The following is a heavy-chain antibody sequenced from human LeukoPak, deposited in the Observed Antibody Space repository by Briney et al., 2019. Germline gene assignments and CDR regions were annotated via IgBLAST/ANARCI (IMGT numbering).Heavy chain of an antibody. Sequence: GGSLRLSCAASGFTFSSYGMSWVRQAPGKGLEWVSAISGSGGSTYYADSVKGRFTISRDNSKNTLYLHMNSLRAGDTAVYYCAKVRKGVGAFDLWGQGTMVTVSS. D-gene: IGHD3-16*01. CDR1: GFTFSSYG. CDR3: AKVRKGVGAFDL. CDR2: ISGSGGST. J-gene: IGHJ3*01. V-gene: IGHV3-23*01.